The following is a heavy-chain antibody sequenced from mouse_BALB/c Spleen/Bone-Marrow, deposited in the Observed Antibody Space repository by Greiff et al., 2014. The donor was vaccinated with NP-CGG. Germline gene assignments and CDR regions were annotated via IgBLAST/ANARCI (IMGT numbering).Heavy chain of an antibody. Sequence: KLMESGGGLVQPGGSLRLSCATSGFTFTDYYMSWVRQPPGKALEWLGFIRNKANGYTTEYSASVKGRFTISRDNSQSILYLQMNTLRAEDSATYYCARDDYYAMDYWGQGTSVTVSS. V-gene: IGHV7-3*02. CDR1: GFTFTDYY. CDR3: ARDDYYAMDY. CDR2: IRNKANGYTT. J-gene: IGHJ4*01.